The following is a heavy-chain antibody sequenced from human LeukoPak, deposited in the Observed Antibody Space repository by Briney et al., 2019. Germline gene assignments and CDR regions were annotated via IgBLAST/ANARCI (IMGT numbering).Heavy chain of an antibody. CDR1: GFTFSDYY. CDR2: ISSSGSTI. Sequence: PGGSLRLSCAASGFTFSDYYMSWIRQAPGKGLEWVSYISSSGSTIYYADSVKGRFTISRDNAKNSLYLQMNSLRAEDTAVYYCASSRRDSYGFLVRYWGQGTLVTVSS. V-gene: IGHV3-11*04. J-gene: IGHJ4*02. D-gene: IGHD5-18*01. CDR3: ASSRRDSYGFLVRY.